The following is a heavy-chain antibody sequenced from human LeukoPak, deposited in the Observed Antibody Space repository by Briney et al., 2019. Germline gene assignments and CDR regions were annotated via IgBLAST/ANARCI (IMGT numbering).Heavy chain of an antibody. J-gene: IGHJ3*02. D-gene: IGHD3-9*01. CDR1: GGTFSSYA. CDR3: AREPHDILTGYPPDDHAFDI. CDR2: IIPIFGTA. Sequence: GASVKVSCKASGGTFSSYAISWVRQAPGQGLEWMGGIIPIFGTANYAQKFQGRVTITADESTSTAYMELSSLRSEDTAVYYCAREPHDILTGYPPDDHAFDIWGQGTMVTVSS. V-gene: IGHV1-69*13.